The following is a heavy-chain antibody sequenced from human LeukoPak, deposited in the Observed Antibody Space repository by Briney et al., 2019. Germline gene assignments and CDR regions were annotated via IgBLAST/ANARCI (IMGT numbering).Heavy chain of an antibody. J-gene: IGHJ6*03. CDR1: GGSISSYY. Sequence: NPSETLSLTCTVSGGSISSYYWSWIRQPPGKGLEWIGYIYYSGSTNYNPSLKSRVAIFVDASKNQFSLQLSSVTAADTAVYYCARHSYYYYYMDVWGKGTTVTVSS. V-gene: IGHV4-59*08. CDR3: ARHSYYYYYMDV. CDR2: IYYSGST.